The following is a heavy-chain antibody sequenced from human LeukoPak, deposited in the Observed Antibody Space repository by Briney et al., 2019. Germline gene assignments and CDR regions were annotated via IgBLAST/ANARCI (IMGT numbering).Heavy chain of an antibody. D-gene: IGHD4-17*01. CDR1: GSTFTDYF. Sequence: ASVKVSCKASGSTFTDYFMHWVRQAPGQGLEWMGWINPNSGGTNYAQKFQGRVTMTRDTSISTAYMELSRLTSDDTAVYYCARRMTTVSANWFDPWGQGTLVTVSS. V-gene: IGHV1-2*02. CDR3: ARRMTTVSANWFDP. CDR2: INPNSGGT. J-gene: IGHJ5*02.